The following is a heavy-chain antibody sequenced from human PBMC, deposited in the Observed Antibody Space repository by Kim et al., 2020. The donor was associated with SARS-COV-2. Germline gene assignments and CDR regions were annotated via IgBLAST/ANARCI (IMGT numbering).Heavy chain of an antibody. D-gene: IGHD5-12*01. Sequence: SETLSLTCTVSGGSVSSGSYYWSWIRQPPGKGLEWIGYIYYSGSTNYNPSLKSRVTISVDTSKNQFSLKLSSVTAADTAVYYCAREPRWLQPSHYYGMDVWGQGTTVTVSS. J-gene: IGHJ6*02. CDR3: AREPRWLQPSHYYGMDV. CDR2: IYYSGST. V-gene: IGHV4-61*01. CDR1: GGSVSSGSYY.